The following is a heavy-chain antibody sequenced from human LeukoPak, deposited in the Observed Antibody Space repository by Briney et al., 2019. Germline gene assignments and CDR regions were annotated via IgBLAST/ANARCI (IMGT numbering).Heavy chain of an antibody. CDR2: ISSSSSYI. Sequence: GGSLRLSCAASGFTFSSYSMNWVRQAPGKGLEWVSSISSSSSYIYYADSVKGRFTISRDNAKNSLYLQMNSLRAEDTAVYYCAIGGIVGATRDAFDIWGQGTMATVSS. J-gene: IGHJ3*02. D-gene: IGHD1-26*01. V-gene: IGHV3-21*01. CDR1: GFTFSSYS. CDR3: AIGGIVGATRDAFDI.